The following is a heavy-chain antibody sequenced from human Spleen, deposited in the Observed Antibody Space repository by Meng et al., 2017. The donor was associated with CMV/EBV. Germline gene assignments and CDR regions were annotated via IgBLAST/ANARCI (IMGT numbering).Heavy chain of an antibody. J-gene: IGHJ4*02. V-gene: IGHV1-18*04. D-gene: IGHD6-19*01. CDR1: GYTFTAHY. CDR3: ARDGVIAVADY. Sequence: ASVKVSCKASGYTFTAHYFHWVRQAPGQGLEWMGWIHPHRGDTNYAQKLQGRVTMTTDTSTSTAYMELRSLRSDDTAVYYCARDGVIAVADYWGQGTLVTVSS. CDR2: IHPHRGDT.